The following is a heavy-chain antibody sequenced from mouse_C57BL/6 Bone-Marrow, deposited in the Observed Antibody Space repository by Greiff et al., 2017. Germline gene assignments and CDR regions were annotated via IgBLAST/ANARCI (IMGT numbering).Heavy chain of an antibody. CDR3: AREGAYVYAMDY. J-gene: IGHJ4*01. D-gene: IGHD6-5*01. CDR2: IYPGSGST. CDR1: GYTFTSYW. V-gene: IGHV1-55*01. Sequence: QVQLQQPGAELVKPGASVKMSCKASGYTFTSYWITWVKQRPGQGLEWIGDIYPGSGSTNYNEKFKSKATLTVDTSSSTAYMQLSSLASEDSAVDYCAREGAYVYAMDYWGQGTSVTVSS.